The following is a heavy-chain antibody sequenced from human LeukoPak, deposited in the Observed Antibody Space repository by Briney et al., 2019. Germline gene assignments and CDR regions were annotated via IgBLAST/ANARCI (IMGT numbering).Heavy chain of an antibody. CDR2: IYPGDADT. J-gene: IGHJ6*03. CDR3: ARYLGSNWYYYYMDV. D-gene: IGHD6-13*01. V-gene: IGHV5-51*01. Sequence: GESLKISCKGSGYSFTSYWIGWVRQMPGKGLEWVGIIYPGDADTRYSPSFQGQVTISADKSISTAFLQWSSLKASDTAIYYCARYLGSNWYYYYMDVWGKGTTVTVSS. CDR1: GYSFTSYW.